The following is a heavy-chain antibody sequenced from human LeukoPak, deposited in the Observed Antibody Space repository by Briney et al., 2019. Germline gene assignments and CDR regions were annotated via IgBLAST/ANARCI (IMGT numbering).Heavy chain of an antibody. V-gene: IGHV4-4*07. J-gene: IGHJ3*02. Sequence: SETLSLTCTVSGGSISSYYWSWIRQPAGKGLEWIGRIYTSGSTNYNPSLKSRVTMSVDTSKNQFSLKLSSVTAADTAVYYCARCWGSGIYLFDAFDIWGQGTMVTVSS. CDR2: IYTSGST. D-gene: IGHD1-26*01. CDR3: ARCWGSGIYLFDAFDI. CDR1: GGSISSYY.